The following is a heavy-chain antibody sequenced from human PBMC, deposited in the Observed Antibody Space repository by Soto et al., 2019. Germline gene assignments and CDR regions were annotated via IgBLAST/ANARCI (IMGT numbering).Heavy chain of an antibody. D-gene: IGHD2-8*01. Sequence: QGQLVQSGAEVKMPGASVKVSCKASGYTFTRYGISWVRQAPGQGLEWMGWISGYNGDANYAQSFQGRVSMTIDTSTTTAYMELRTLTPVDTAVYYCAKNGQPPYYYYGLDVWGQGTTVTVSS. CDR2: ISGYNGDA. J-gene: IGHJ6*02. CDR3: AKNGQPPYYYYGLDV. CDR1: GYTFTRYG. V-gene: IGHV1-18*01.